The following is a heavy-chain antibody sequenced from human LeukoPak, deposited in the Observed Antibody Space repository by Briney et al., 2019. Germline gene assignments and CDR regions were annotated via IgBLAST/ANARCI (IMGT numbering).Heavy chain of an antibody. CDR2: INPSGGST. CDR1: GYTFTSYY. J-gene: IGHJ6*03. CDR3: ARDRVQYSSSSSYYYYYMDV. D-gene: IGHD6-6*01. Sequence: ASVKVSCKASGYTFTSYYMHWVRQAPGQGLEWMGIINPSGGSTSYAQKFQGRVTMTRDMSTSTVYMELSSLRSEDTAVYYCARDRVQYSSSSSYYYYYMDVWGKGTTVTVSS. V-gene: IGHV1-46*01.